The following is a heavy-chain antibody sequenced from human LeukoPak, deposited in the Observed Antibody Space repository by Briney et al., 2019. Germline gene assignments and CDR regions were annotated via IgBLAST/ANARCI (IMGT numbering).Heavy chain of an antibody. Sequence: PGGSLRLSCAASGFTLNTYTMNWVRQAPGKGLEWVSSITASSTAIYSADSVKGRFTISRDNAKNLLYLQMNSLRAEDTAVYYCARTYYDILTGYNPYFDYWGQGILVTVSS. J-gene: IGHJ4*02. CDR2: ITASSTAI. CDR3: ARTYYDILTGYNPYFDY. CDR1: GFTLNTYT. V-gene: IGHV3-21*01. D-gene: IGHD3-9*01.